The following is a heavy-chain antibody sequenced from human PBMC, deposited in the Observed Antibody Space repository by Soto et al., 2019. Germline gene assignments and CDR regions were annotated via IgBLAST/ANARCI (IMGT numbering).Heavy chain of an antibody. J-gene: IGHJ5*02. V-gene: IGHV4-59*01. D-gene: IGHD6-13*01. Sequence: SETLSLTCTVSGGSISSYYWSWIRQPPGKGLEWIGYIYYSGSTNYNPSLKSRVTISVDTSKNQFSLKLSSVTAADTAVYYCARAAAGTSWFDPWGQGTLVTVSS. CDR1: GGSISSYY. CDR2: IYYSGST. CDR3: ARAAAGTSWFDP.